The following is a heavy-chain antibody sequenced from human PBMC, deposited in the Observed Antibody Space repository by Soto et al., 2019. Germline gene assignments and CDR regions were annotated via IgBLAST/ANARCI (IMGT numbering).Heavy chain of an antibody. CDR1: GVSISSYY. V-gene: IGHV4-59*01. D-gene: IGHD3-10*01. Sequence: SETLSLTCTVSGVSISSYYWSWIRQPPGKGLEYIGYIHYSGGTNYNPSLRSRVTISVDTSKNQFSLKLSSVTAADTAVYYCAKGDTNMVPDYWGQGTLVTVSS. CDR3: AKGDTNMVPDY. CDR2: IHYSGGT. J-gene: IGHJ4*02.